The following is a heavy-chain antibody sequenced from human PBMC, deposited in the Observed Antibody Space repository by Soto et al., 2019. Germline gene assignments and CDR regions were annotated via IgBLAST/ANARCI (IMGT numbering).Heavy chain of an antibody. CDR1: GGTFSSYA. D-gene: IGHD3-3*01. V-gene: IGHV1-69*13. Sequence: SVKVSCKASGGTFSSYAISWVRQAPGQGREWMGGIIPIFGTANYAQKFQGRVTITADESTSTAYMELSSLRSEDTAVYYCARQAQNGVVIIMDYYYYYGMDVWGQGTTVTVSS. CDR2: IIPIFGTA. CDR3: ARQAQNGVVIIMDYYYYYGMDV. J-gene: IGHJ6*02.